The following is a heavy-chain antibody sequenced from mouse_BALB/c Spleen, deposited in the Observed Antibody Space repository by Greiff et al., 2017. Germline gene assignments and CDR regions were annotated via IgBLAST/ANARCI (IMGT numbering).Heavy chain of an antibody. V-gene: IGHV5-12-1*01. CDR2: ISSGGGST. D-gene: IGHD1-2*01. CDR3: ARSLLRLPYFDY. CDR1: GFAFSSYD. Sequence: EVKLVESGGGLVKPGGSLKLSCAASGFAFSSYDMSWVRQTPEKRLEWVAYISSGGGSTYYPDTVKGRFTISRDNAKNTLYLQMSSLKSEDTAMYYCARSLLRLPYFDYWGQGTTLTVSS. J-gene: IGHJ2*01.